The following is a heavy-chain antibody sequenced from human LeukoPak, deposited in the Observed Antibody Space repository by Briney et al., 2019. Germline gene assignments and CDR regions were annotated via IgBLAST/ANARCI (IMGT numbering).Heavy chain of an antibody. CDR3: ARVYSSSWKYYFDY. V-gene: IGHV4-4*07. D-gene: IGHD6-13*01. Sequence: SETLSLTCTVSGGSISSYYWSWIRQPAGKGLEWIGRIYNSGSTTYNPSLKSRVTMSVDTSKNQFSLKLSSVTAADTAVYYCARVYSSSWKYYFDYWGQGTLVTVSS. CDR1: GGSISSYY. J-gene: IGHJ4*02. CDR2: IYNSGST.